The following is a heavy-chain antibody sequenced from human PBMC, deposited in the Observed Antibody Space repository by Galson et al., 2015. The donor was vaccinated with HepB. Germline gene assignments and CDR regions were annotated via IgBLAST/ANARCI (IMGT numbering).Heavy chain of an antibody. CDR2: ISGSGGST. V-gene: IGHV3-23*01. D-gene: IGHD5-18*01. CDR3: AKPTTRGYSYGYGY. CDR1: GFTFSSYA. J-gene: IGHJ4*02. Sequence: SLRLSCAASGFTFSSYAMSWVRQAPGKGLEWVSAISGSGGSTYYADSVKGRFTISRDNSKNTLCLQMNSLRAEDTAVYYCAKPTTRGYSYGYGYWGQGTLVTVSS.